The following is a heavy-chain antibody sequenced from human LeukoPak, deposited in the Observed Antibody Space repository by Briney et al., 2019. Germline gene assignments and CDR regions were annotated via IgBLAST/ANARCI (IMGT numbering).Heavy chain of an antibody. D-gene: IGHD3-22*01. Sequence: SGPTLVKPTQTLSLTCTFSGFSLSTSGVGVGWIRQPPGKALEWLALIYWNDDKRYSPSLKSRLTITKDTSKNQVVLTMTNMDPVDTATYYCAHLDYYDSSGYYSNLHNWFDPWGQGTLVTVSS. J-gene: IGHJ5*02. V-gene: IGHV2-5*01. CDR3: AHLDYYDSSGYYSNLHNWFDP. CDR2: IYWNDDK. CDR1: GFSLSTSGVG.